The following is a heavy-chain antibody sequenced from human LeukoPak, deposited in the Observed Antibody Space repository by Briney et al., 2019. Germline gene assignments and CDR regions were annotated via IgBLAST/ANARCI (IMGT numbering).Heavy chain of an antibody. J-gene: IGHJ6*02. CDR2: IIPIFGTA. CDR3: ARGNYYDSSGYYNYYYYGMDV. CDR1: GGTFSSYA. Sequence: SVKVSCKASGGTFSSYAISWVRQAPGQGLEWMGGIIPIFGTANYAQKFQGSVTITADESTSTAYMELSSLRSEDTAVYYCARGNYYDSSGYYNYYYYGMDVWGQGTTVTVSS. D-gene: IGHD3-22*01. V-gene: IGHV1-69*13.